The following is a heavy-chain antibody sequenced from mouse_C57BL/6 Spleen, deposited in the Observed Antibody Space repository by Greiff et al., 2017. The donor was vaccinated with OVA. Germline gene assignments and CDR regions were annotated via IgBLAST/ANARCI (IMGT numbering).Heavy chain of an antibody. J-gene: IGHJ3*01. Sequence: EVQLVESGPELVKPGASVKISCKASGYSFTDYNMTWVKQSNGKSLEWIGVINPNYGTTSYNQKFKGKATLTVDQSSSTAYMQLNRLTSEDSAVYYCARGGTGTGFAYWGQGTLATVSA. CDR1: GYSFTDYN. CDR3: ARGGTGTGFAY. CDR2: INPNYGTT. V-gene: IGHV1-39*01. D-gene: IGHD4-1*01.